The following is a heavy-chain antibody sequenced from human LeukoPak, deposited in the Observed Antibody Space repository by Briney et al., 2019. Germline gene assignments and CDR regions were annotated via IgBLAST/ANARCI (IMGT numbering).Heavy chain of an antibody. CDR1: GYTFTSYG. CDR3: ASRRAYLGGYIDY. J-gene: IGHJ4*02. CDR2: MNPSSGNT. V-gene: IGHV1-8*02. Sequence: ASVKVSCKASGYTFTSYGINWVRQATGQGLEWMAWMNPSSGNTGCAQKFQGRVTLTRDTSMSTVYMELSSLRSEDTAVYYCASRRAYLGGYIDYWGQGTLVTVSS. D-gene: IGHD2-21*01.